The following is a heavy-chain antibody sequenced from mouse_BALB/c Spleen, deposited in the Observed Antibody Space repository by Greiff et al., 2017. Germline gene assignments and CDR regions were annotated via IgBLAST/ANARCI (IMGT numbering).Heavy chain of an antibody. D-gene: IGHD2-10*01. CDR1: GFTFNTYA. V-gene: IGHV10-1*02. J-gene: IGHJ1*01. CDR2: IRSKSNNYAT. Sequence: EVKLVESGGGLVQPKGSLKLSCAASGFTFNTYAMNWVRQAPGKGLEWVARIRSKSNNYATYYADSVKDRFTISRDDSQSMLYLQMNNLKTEDTAMYYCVRPYYGNYFDVWGAGTTVTVSS. CDR3: VRPYYGNYFDV.